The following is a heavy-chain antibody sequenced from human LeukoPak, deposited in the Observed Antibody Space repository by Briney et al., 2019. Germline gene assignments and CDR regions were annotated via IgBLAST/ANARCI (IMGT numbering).Heavy chain of an antibody. Sequence: SETLSLTCTVSGGSIRSYYWSWIRQPAGKGLEWIGRIYTSGSTNYNPSLKSRVTMSVDTSKNQFSLKLSSVTAADTAVYYCARGRGDAPRYCSSTSCYTSWFDPWGQGTLVTVSS. CDR3: ARGRGDAPRYCSSTSCYTSWFDP. J-gene: IGHJ5*02. V-gene: IGHV4-4*07. CDR2: IYTSGST. D-gene: IGHD2-2*02. CDR1: GGSIRSYY.